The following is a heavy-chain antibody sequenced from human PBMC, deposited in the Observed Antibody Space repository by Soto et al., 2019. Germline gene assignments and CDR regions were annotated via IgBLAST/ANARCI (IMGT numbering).Heavy chain of an antibody. CDR2: LNTGDGNT. CDR1: GYSFSTYG. V-gene: IGHV1-18*04. CDR3: ARVENYGAARDVGDH. J-gene: IGHJ4*02. Sequence: QVLLVQSGAEVKKPGASVKVSCKASGYSFSTYGVHWVRQAPGQGLEWMGWLNTGDGNTAYAQKLQGRITLTTDTSTTTAYRELTSLTSEYTAIYYCARVENYGAARDVGDHWGQGTVVTVSS. D-gene: IGHD6-25*01.